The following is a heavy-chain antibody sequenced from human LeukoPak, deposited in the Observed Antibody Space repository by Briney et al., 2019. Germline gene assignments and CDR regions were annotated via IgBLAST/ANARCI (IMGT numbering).Heavy chain of an antibody. Sequence: GGSLRLSCAASGFTFSSYAMHWVRQAPGKGLEWVAVITYDGSNKYYVDSVKGRFTISRDNSKNTLYLQMNSLRAEDTAVYYCARSIMIFGVARGLGDWFDPWGQGILVTVSS. CDR3: ARSIMIFGVARGLGDWFDP. CDR2: ITYDGSNK. J-gene: IGHJ5*02. D-gene: IGHD3-3*01. CDR1: GFTFSSYA. V-gene: IGHV3-30-3*01.